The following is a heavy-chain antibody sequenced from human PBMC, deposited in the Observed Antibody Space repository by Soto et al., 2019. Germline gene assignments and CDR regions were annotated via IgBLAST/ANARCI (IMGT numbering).Heavy chain of an antibody. CDR3: SSGYYYYYGMDV. D-gene: IGHD3-22*01. CDR1: GFTFSNAW. V-gene: IGHV3-15*07. CDR2: IKSKTDGGTT. Sequence: GGSLRLSCAASGFTFSNAWMNWVRQAPGKGLEWVGRIKSKTDGGTTDYAAPVKGRFTISRDDSKNTLYLQMNSLKTEDTAVYYCSSGYYYYYGMDVWGQGTTVTVSS. J-gene: IGHJ6*02.